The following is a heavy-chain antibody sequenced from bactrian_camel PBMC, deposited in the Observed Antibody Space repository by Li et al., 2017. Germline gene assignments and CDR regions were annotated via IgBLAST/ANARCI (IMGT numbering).Heavy chain of an antibody. V-gene: IGHV3S40*01. CDR2: INSGGGST. CDR3: AASPQYGGSWYLSFYEYIY. CDR1: GFTFSSYD. D-gene: IGHD6*01. Sequence: DVQLVESGGGLVQPGGSLRLSCAASGFTFSSYDMSWVRQAPGKGLEWVSAINSGGGSTYYADSVKGRFTIFRDNAKNTLYLQMNSLKPEDTAVYYCAASPQYGGSWYLSFYEYIYWGQGTQVTVS. J-gene: IGHJ4*01.